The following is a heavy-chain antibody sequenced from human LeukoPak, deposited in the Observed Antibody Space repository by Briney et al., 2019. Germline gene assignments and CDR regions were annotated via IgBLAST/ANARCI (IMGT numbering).Heavy chain of an antibody. D-gene: IGHD3-22*01. CDR3: ATQQGFYDSSGYYLYY. CDR2: ISSSSTII. J-gene: IGHJ4*02. CDR1: GFTFSSYA. V-gene: IGHV3-48*02. Sequence: PGGSLRLSCAASGFTFSSYAMNWVRQAPGKGLEWVSYISSSSTIIYNADSVKGRFTISRDNAKNSLFLQMNSLRDEDTAVYYCATQQGFYDSSGYYLYYWGQGTLVTVSS.